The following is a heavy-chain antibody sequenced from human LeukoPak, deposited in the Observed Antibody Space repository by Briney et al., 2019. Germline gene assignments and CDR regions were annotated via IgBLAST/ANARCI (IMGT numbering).Heavy chain of an antibody. CDR3: ARVTRGIAAAGKNYFDY. Sequence: ASVKVSCKTSGYTFTGYYMHWVRQAPGQGLEWMGWINPNSGGTSYAQKFQGRVTMTRDTSISTAYMELSRLRSDDTAVYYCARVTRGIAAAGKNYFDYWGQGTLVTVSS. V-gene: IGHV1-2*02. CDR1: GYTFTGYY. J-gene: IGHJ4*02. D-gene: IGHD6-13*01. CDR2: INPNSGGT.